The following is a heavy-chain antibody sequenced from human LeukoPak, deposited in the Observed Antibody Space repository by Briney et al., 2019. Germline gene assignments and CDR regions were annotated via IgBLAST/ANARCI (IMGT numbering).Heavy chain of an antibody. D-gene: IGHD6-13*01. J-gene: IGHJ4*02. CDR1: GGSISGSTYY. CDR3: ARTGYSSSWFFDY. V-gene: IGHV4-39*07. Sequence: PSETLSLTCTASGGSISGSTYYWDWIRQPPGKGLEWIGSIYYSGSTYYNPSLKSRVTISVDTSKNQFSLKLSSVTAADTAVYYCARTGYSSSWFFDYWGQGTLVTVSS. CDR2: IYYSGST.